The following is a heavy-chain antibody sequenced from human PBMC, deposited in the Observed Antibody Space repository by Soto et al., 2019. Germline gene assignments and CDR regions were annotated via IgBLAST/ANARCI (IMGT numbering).Heavy chain of an antibody. CDR2: IYYSGST. J-gene: IGHJ6*03. D-gene: IGHD6-6*01. V-gene: IGHV4-59*01. CDR3: ARVFRAVYTPPARPAFFYYYYYRAV. CDR1: GGSISSYY. Sequence: PSETLSLTCTVSGGSISSYYWSWIRQPPGKGLEWIGYIYYSGSTNYNPSLKSRVTISVDTSKNQFSLKLSSVTAADTAVYYCARVFRAVYTPPARPAFFYYYYYRAVGGKGPTATVS.